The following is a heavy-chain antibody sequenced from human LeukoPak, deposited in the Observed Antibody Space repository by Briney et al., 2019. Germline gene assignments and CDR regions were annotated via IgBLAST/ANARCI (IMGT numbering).Heavy chain of an antibody. Sequence: GGSLRLSCAASGFTFSSYSMNWVRQAPGKGLEWVSSISSSSSYIYYADSVKGRFTISRDNAKNSLYLQMNSLRAEDTAVYYCARDSISATGLKEYYFDYWGQGTLVTVSS. CDR1: GFTFSSYS. J-gene: IGHJ4*02. D-gene: IGHD3-9*01. CDR2: ISSSSSYI. CDR3: ARDSISATGLKEYYFDY. V-gene: IGHV3-21*01.